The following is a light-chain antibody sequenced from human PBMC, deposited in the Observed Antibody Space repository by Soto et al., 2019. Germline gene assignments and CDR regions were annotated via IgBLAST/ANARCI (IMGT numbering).Light chain of an antibody. CDR2: AAY. CDR1: QSITDY. Sequence: DIQMTQSPSSLSASIGDRVTITCRASQSITDYLNWYRQKPGKAPKLLIYAAYSLQSGVPSRFSGSGSGTDFSLTISSLQPEDPATYYCQQSYSSPVTFGQGTKVDIK. J-gene: IGKJ2*01. CDR3: QQSYSSPVT. V-gene: IGKV1-39*01.